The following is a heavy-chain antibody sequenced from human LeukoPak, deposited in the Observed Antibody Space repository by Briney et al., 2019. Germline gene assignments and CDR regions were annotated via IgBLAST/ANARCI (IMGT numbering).Heavy chain of an antibody. CDR3: AKARTTVTTPHY. CDR2: ISSSSSYI. D-gene: IGHD4-17*01. CDR1: GFTFSSYS. J-gene: IGHJ4*02. Sequence: SGGSLRLSCAASGFTFSSYSMNWVRQAPGKGLEWVSSISSSSSYIYYADSVKGRFTISRDNSKNTLYLQMNSLGAGDTAIYYCAKARTTVTTPHYWGQGTLVTVSS. V-gene: IGHV3-21*04.